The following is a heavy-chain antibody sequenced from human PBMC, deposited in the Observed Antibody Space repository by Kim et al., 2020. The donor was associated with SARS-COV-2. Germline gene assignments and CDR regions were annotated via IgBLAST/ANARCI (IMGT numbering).Heavy chain of an antibody. CDR1: GFTFSDYA. J-gene: IGHJ4*02. Sequence: GGSLRLSCAASGFTFSDYAMHWVRQAPGKGLVWVSNIHNDGGVTNYADFVKGRFTISRDNSKNTVYLQMNSLRAEDTAVYYCTTLTVVTGRPNYWCQGPLLTVSS. CDR2: IHNDGGVT. V-gene: IGHV3-74*01. D-gene: IGHD3-22*01. CDR3: TTLTVVTGRPNY.